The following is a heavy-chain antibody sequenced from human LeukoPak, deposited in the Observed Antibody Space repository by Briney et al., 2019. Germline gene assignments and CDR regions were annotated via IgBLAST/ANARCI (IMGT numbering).Heavy chain of an antibody. J-gene: IGHJ4*02. CDR1: GYTFTGYY. CDR3: ARYKGVDTATVTGLSN. CDR2: INPNSGVT. D-gene: IGHD5-18*01. Sequence: GASVKVSCEASGYTFTGYYMHWVRQAPGQGLEWMGWINPNSGVTDYAQKFQGRVTMTRDTSISTAYMELSRLTSDDTAVYYCARYKGVDTATVTGLSNWGPGTLVTVSS. V-gene: IGHV1-2*02.